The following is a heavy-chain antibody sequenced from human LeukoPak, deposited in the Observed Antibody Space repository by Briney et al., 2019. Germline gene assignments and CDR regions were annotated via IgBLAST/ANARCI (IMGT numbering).Heavy chain of an antibody. D-gene: IGHD3-9*01. CDR1: GFTFSSYG. CDR3: AKDIAPRDHDILTGYYGDAFYM. V-gene: IGHV3-30*18. J-gene: IGHJ3*02. Sequence: GSSLRLFCAASGFTFSSYGMHWVRQAPAKGLEWVALISYDGSNKYYADSGKGRFTIARDNSKNTLYLQMNSLRAEDTAVYYCAKDIAPRDHDILTGYYGDAFYMWGQGAMVTVSS. CDR2: ISYDGSNK.